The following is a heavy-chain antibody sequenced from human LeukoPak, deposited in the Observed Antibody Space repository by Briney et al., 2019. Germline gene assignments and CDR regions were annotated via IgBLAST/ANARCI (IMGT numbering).Heavy chain of an antibody. J-gene: IGHJ4*02. Sequence: GGSLRLSCAPSGFTFSNYGMHWVRQAPGKGLERVAFIPYDGTNKYYADSVKGRFTISRDNSKNTLYLQMNSLRAADTALYYCVQGTRRGAITMVRGVIGKSYYFDSWGQGTLVTVSS. CDR3: VQGTRRGAITMVRGVIGKSYYFDS. CDR2: IPYDGTNK. CDR1: GFTFSNYG. D-gene: IGHD3-10*01. V-gene: IGHV3-30*02.